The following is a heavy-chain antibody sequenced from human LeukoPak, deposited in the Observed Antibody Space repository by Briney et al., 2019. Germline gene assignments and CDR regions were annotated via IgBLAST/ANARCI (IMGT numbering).Heavy chain of an antibody. J-gene: IGHJ4*02. CDR3: ARDRPSDFWSGYYYY. Sequence: GGSLRLSCAASGFTFSSYSMNWVRQAPGKGLEWVSSISSSSSYIYYADSVKGRFTISRDNAKSSLYLQMNSLRAEDTAVYYCARDRPSDFWSGYYYYWGQGTLVTVSS. D-gene: IGHD3-3*01. CDR1: GFTFSSYS. V-gene: IGHV3-21*01. CDR2: ISSSSSYI.